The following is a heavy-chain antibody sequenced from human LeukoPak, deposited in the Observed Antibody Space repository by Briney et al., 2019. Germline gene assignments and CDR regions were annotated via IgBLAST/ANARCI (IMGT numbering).Heavy chain of an antibody. D-gene: IGHD3-16*01. Sequence: GASVKVSCKASGGTFSRYAISWVRQAPGQGLEWMGGIIPTFGTANYAQKFQGRVTITADESTSTAYMELSSLRSEDTAVYYCARDGAPKEYYYYYDYMDVWGKGTTVTVSS. CDR1: GGTFSRYA. J-gene: IGHJ6*03. CDR3: ARDGAPKEYYYYYDYMDV. V-gene: IGHV1-69*13. CDR2: IIPTFGTA.